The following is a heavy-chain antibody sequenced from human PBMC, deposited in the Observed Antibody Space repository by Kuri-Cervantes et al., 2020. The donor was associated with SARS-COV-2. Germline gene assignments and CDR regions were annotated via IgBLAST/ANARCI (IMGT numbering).Heavy chain of an antibody. J-gene: IGHJ4*02. CDR1: GGSISGYY. V-gene: IGHV4-59*12. CDR2: IYYSGST. CDR3: ARGGTYYDFWSGYYVY. D-gene: IGHD3-3*01. Sequence: SETLSLTCTVSGGSISGYYWTWIRQPPGKGLEWIGYIYYSGSTYYNPSLKSRVTISVDTSKSQFSLKLSSVTAVDTAVYYCARGGTYYDFWSGYYVYWGQGTLVTVSS.